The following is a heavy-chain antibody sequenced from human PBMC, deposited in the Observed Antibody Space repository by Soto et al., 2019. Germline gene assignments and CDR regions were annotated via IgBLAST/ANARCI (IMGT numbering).Heavy chain of an antibody. CDR3: AKETYSGPLDY. J-gene: IGHJ4*02. Sequence: QVQLVESGGGVVQPGRSLRLSCAACGFTFSSYGMHWVRQAPGKGLEWVAVISYDGSNKYYADSVKGRFTISRDNSKNTLYLQMNSLRAEDTAVYYCAKETYSGPLDYWGQGTLVTVSS. CDR2: ISYDGSNK. D-gene: IGHD2-15*01. V-gene: IGHV3-30*18. CDR1: GFTFSSYG.